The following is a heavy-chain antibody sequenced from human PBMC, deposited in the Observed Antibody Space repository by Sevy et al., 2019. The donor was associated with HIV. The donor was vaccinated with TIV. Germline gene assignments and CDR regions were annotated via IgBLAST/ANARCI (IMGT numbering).Heavy chain of an antibody. Sequence: ASVKVSCKASGYTFTSYGISWVRQAPGQGLEWMGWISAYNGNTNYAQKLQGRVTMTTDTSTSTAYMELRSLRSGDTAVYYCARLVGYCSSTSCYHWFDPWGQGTLVTVSS. D-gene: IGHD2-2*03. V-gene: IGHV1-18*01. CDR3: ARLVGYCSSTSCYHWFDP. J-gene: IGHJ5*02. CDR2: ISAYNGNT. CDR1: GYTFTSYG.